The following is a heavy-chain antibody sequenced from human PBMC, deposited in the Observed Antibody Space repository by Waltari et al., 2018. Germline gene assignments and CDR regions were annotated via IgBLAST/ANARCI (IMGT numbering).Heavy chain of an antibody. V-gene: IGHV3-7*01. Sequence: EVQLVESGGGLVQPGGSLRLSCAASGFTFNRYWMTWVRQPPGKGLEWVANIKQDGSEKFYVASAKGRFTSSRDNAKDSLHLQMNTLTAEDTAVYYCARGVDDDSGYRPCDYWGQGTLVSVSS. D-gene: IGHD5-12*01. CDR2: IKQDGSEK. CDR3: ARGVDDDSGYRPCDY. CDR1: GFTFNRYW. J-gene: IGHJ4*02.